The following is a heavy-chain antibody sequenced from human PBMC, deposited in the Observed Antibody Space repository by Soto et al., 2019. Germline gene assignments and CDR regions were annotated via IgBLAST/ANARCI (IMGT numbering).Heavy chain of an antibody. J-gene: IGHJ6*02. CDR1: GGSFSGYY. D-gene: IGHD3-10*01. V-gene: IGHV4-34*01. CDR2: INHSGST. Sequence: PETLSLTCAVYGGSFSGYYWSWIRQPPGKGLEWIGGINHSGSTNYNPSLKSRVTISVDTSKNQFSLKLSSVTAADTAVYYCARFPYYYGSGSYYSYYYYGMDVWGQGTTVTVSS. CDR3: ARFPYYYGSGSYYSYYYYGMDV.